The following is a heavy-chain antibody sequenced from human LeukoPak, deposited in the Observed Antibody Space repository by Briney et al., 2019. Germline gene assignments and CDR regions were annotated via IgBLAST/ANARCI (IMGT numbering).Heavy chain of an antibody. Sequence: GRSLRLSCAASRLMFSGYGMHWVRQAPSKGLEGVAFIRHDGTQYHPASVKGRFTLSRDNSKSPLFLPMYSLGPDDPAVFYWREGRESDYNCLDSWGQGTLVTVSS. J-gene: IGHJ4*02. CDR1: RLMFSGYG. D-gene: IGHD4-11*01. V-gene: IGHV3-30*02. CDR3: REGRESDYNCLDS. CDR2: IRHDGTQ.